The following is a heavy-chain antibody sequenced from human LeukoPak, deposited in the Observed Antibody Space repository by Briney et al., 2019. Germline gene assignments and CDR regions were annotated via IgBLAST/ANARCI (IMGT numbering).Heavy chain of an antibody. J-gene: IGHJ2*01. CDR2: IYYSGST. Sequence: SQTLSLTCTVSGGSISSGGYYWSRIRRHPGKGLEWIGYIYYSGSTNYNPSLKSRVTISVDTSKNQFSLKLSSVTAADTAVYYCATLEDSSGYLGIGYFDLWGRGTLVTVSS. D-gene: IGHD3-22*01. CDR1: GGSISSGGYY. V-gene: IGHV4-31*03. CDR3: ATLEDSSGYLGIGYFDL.